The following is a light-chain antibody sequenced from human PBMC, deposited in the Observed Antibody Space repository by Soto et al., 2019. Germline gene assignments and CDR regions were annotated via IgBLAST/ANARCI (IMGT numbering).Light chain of an antibody. CDR1: QAIGVY. J-gene: IGKJ4*01. CDR3: QKYNSAPLA. Sequence: DIQVTQSPSSLSASLGDRVTITCRANQAIGVYLAWFQQQPGNVPKLLIYPESALQSGVQSRFSGSGSGTDFTLTISSLQPEDIATYYCQKYNSAPLAFGGGTKVEI. V-gene: IGKV1-27*01. CDR2: PES.